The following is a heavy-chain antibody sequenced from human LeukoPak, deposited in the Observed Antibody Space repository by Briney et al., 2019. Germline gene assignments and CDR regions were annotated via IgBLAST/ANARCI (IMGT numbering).Heavy chain of an antibody. D-gene: IGHD3-3*01. CDR1: GGTFSSYA. CDR3: AREPTDFWSGFPTTPFDY. J-gene: IGHJ4*02. V-gene: IGHV1-69*13. CDR2: IIPIFGTA. Sequence: VASVKVSCKASGGTFSSYAISWVRQAPGQGLEWMGGIIPIFGTANYAQKFQGRVTITADESTSTAYMELSSLRSEDTAVYYCAREPTDFWSGFPTTPFDYWGQGTLVTVSS.